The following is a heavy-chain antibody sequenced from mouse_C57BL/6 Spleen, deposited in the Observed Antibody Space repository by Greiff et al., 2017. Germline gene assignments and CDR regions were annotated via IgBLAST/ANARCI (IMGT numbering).Heavy chain of an antibody. D-gene: IGHD1-1*01. CDR1: GYTFTSYW. V-gene: IGHV1-74*01. J-gene: IGHJ4*01. CDR3: ARGTTVVGRGYAMDY. Sequence: VQLQQPGAELVKPGASVKVSCKASGYTFTSYWMHWVKQRPGQGLEWIGRIHPSDSDTNYNQKFKDKATLTVDKSSSTAYMQLSSLTSEDSAVYYCARGTTVVGRGYAMDYWGQGTSVTVSS. CDR2: IHPSDSDT.